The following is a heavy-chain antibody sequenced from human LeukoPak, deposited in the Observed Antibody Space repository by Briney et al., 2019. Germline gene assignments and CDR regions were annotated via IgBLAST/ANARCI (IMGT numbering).Heavy chain of an antibody. CDR2: MSPNSGDT. CDR1: GYTFTTHD. Sequence: ASVKVSCKASGYTFTTHDINWVRQATGQGLEWLGWMSPNSGDTGYAQKFQGRVTMTSDPSISTAYMELSSLRSEVTAIYYCVRTPPNWGFDYWGQGTLVTVSS. D-gene: IGHD7-27*01. V-gene: IGHV1-8*01. CDR3: VRTPPNWGFDY. J-gene: IGHJ4*02.